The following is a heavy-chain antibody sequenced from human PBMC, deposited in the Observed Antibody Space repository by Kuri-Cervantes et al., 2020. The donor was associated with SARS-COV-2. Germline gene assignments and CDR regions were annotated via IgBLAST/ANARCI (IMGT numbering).Heavy chain of an antibody. CDR1: GGSISSYY. V-gene: IGHV4-59*01. CDR2: IYYRGST. D-gene: IGHD3-22*01. CDR3: ARADVYYYDSRGLGAFDI. Sequence: SETLSLTCTVAGGSISSYYWSWIRQPPGKGLEWIGYIYYRGSTNYNPSLKGRVTISVDTSKNQFSLKLSSVTAADTAVYYCARADVYYYDSRGLGAFDIWGQGTMVTVSS. J-gene: IGHJ3*02.